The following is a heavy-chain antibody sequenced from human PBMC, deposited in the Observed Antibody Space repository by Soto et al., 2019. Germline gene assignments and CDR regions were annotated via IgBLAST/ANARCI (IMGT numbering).Heavy chain of an antibody. CDR1: GFTFSSYG. D-gene: IGHD3-3*01. J-gene: IGHJ6*02. Sequence: QVQLVESGGGVVQPGRSLRLSCAASGFTFSSYGMHWVRQAPGKGREWVAVISYDGSNKYYADSVKGRFTISRDNSKNTLYLQMNSLRADDTAVYYCAKIGHYDFWRSSGMDVWGQGTTVTVSS. CDR3: AKIGHYDFWRSSGMDV. V-gene: IGHV3-30*18. CDR2: ISYDGSNK.